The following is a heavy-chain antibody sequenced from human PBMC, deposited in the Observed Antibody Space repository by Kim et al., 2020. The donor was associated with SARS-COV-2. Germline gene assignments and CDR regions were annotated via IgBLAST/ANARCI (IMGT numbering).Heavy chain of an antibody. CDR3: SRAPITMIVVVKAFDI. D-gene: IGHD3-22*01. V-gene: IGHV4-31*02. J-gene: IGHJ3*02. Sequence: SLRSRVTLSVDTSKNPFSLKLSSVTAADTAVYYCSRAPITMIVVVKAFDIWGQGTMVTVSS.